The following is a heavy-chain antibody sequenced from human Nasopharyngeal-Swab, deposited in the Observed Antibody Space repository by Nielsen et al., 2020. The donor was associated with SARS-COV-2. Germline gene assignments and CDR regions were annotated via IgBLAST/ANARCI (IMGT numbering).Heavy chain of an antibody. CDR1: GFTFSSYW. Sequence: GGSLRLSCAASGFTFSSYWMSWVRQAPGKGLEWVANIKQDGSEKYYVDSVKGRFTISRDNAKNSLYLQMNSLRAEDTAVYYCARITLLWFVEWAYWGQGTLVTVSS. J-gene: IGHJ4*02. CDR3: ARITLLWFVEWAY. D-gene: IGHD3-10*01. CDR2: IKQDGSEK. V-gene: IGHV3-7*01.